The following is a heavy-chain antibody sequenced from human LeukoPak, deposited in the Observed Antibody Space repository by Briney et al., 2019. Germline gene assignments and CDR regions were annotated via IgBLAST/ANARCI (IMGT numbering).Heavy chain of an antibody. Sequence: ASVKVSCKASGYTFTSYGISWVRQAPGQGLEWMGWISAYNGNTNYAQKLQGRVTMTTDTSTSTAYMELRSLRSDDTAVYYCARVYDSSGYLTGADYYYYYMDVWGKGTTVTISS. CDR1: GYTFTSYG. V-gene: IGHV1-18*01. CDR3: ARVYDSSGYLTGADYYYYYMDV. D-gene: IGHD3-22*01. CDR2: ISAYNGNT. J-gene: IGHJ6*03.